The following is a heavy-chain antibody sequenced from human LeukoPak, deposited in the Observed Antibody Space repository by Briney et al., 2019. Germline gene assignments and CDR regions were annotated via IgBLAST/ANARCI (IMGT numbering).Heavy chain of an antibody. Sequence: GASLKRSCKAAGYCFITHWIAWVRRPPGKGLEWMGIIYPGDSDTKYSPSFQGQVTISADKSISTAYLQWSSLKASDTAMYYCAKGAGGSGSNYPYFWGQGTLVTVSS. CDR2: IYPGDSDT. J-gene: IGHJ4*02. CDR3: AKGAGGSGSNYPYF. CDR1: GYCFITHW. D-gene: IGHD3-10*01. V-gene: IGHV5-51*01.